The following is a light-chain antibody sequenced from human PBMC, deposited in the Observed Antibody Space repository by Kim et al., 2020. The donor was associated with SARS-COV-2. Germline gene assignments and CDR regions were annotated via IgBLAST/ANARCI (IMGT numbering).Light chain of an antibody. Sequence: DIQLTQSPSFLSASVGDRVTITCRASQGISSNLAWYQQKPGKAPKLLIYAASTLQSGVPSRFSGSGSATEFTLTISSLQPEDFATYFCQQVNSFPRTFGQGTKLKIK. CDR1: QGISSN. CDR2: AAS. J-gene: IGKJ2*02. V-gene: IGKV1-9*01. CDR3: QQVNSFPRT.